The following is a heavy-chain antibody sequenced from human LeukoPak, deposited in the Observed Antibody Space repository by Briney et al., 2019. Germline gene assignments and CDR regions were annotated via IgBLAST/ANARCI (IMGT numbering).Heavy chain of an antibody. CDR1: GGSISSGGYS. CDR3: ARSIQAGLLSGAGY. V-gene: IGHV4-30-2*03. D-gene: IGHD3-10*01. J-gene: IGHJ4*02. CDR2: IYHSGST. Sequence: SETLSLTCAVSGGSISSGGYSWSWIRQPPGKGLEWIGSIYHSGSTDYNSTLKRRVTMSVDTSKNQFSLKLRSVTAADTAVYYCARSIQAGLLSGAGYWGQGTLVAVS.